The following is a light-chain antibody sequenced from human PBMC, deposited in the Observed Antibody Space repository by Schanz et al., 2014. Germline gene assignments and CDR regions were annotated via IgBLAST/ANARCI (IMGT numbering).Light chain of an antibody. J-gene: IGKJ2*02. CDR2: DAS. V-gene: IGKV3-15*01. CDR3: QQYKNWPPCT. CDR1: QSVSSN. Sequence: EIVMTQSPATLSVSPGERAILSCRASQSVSSNLAWYQQKPGQAPRLPIYDASTRATGIPARFSGSGSGTQFTLTISSLQSEDCALYYCQQYKNWPPCTFGQGTKREIK.